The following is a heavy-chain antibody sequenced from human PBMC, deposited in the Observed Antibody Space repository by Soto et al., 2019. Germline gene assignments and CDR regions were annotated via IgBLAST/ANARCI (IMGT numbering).Heavy chain of an antibody. D-gene: IGHD3-10*01. Sequence: GGSLRLSCAASGFIFSTSWMSWVRQAPGKGLECAANINQDGSEEYYVDSVKGRFTVSRDNAKNSLYLQMNSLRAEDTAVYYCARLAVHTMDYWGQGTLVTVSS. CDR2: INQDGSEE. CDR1: GFIFSTSW. CDR3: ARLAVHTMDY. J-gene: IGHJ4*02. V-gene: IGHV3-7*05.